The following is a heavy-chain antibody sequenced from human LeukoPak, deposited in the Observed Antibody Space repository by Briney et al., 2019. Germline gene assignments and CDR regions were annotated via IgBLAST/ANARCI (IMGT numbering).Heavy chain of an antibody. CDR3: ARAKLEAWELQGY. CDR2: IKSDGSST. J-gene: IGHJ4*02. CDR1: GFTLSSYW. D-gene: IGHD1-26*01. V-gene: IGHV3-74*03. Sequence: QPGGSLRLSCAAAGFTLSSYWMHWVRQVPGKGLEWVSCIKSDGSSTKYADSVKGRFTISRDSAKNTLYLQMNSLRAEDTAVYYCARAKLEAWELQGYWGQGTLVTVSS.